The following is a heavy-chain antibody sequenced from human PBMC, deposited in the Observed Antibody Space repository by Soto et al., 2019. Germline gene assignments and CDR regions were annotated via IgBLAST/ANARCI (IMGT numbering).Heavy chain of an antibody. CDR2: TYYRSKWHN. Sequence: SQTLSLTCAISGDSVSSNSTAWNWIRQSPSRGLEWLGRTYYRSKWHNDFAVSVKSRITIKADTSKNQFSLQLNSVTPEDTAVYYCAGQHQWLDSWGQGTLVTVSS. D-gene: IGHD6-19*01. CDR3: AGQHQWLDS. CDR1: GDSVSSNSTA. J-gene: IGHJ4*02. V-gene: IGHV6-1*01.